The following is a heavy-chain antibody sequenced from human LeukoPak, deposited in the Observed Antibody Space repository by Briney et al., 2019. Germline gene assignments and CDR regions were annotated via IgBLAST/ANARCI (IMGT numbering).Heavy chain of an antibody. D-gene: IGHD3-22*01. Sequence: GGSLGLSREVSGITLSNYGMSWVRPAPRKGLEWVAGTSDSGGRNNYAGSVKGCFTISRDNPKNTLYLQRNSLRAEDTAVYFCAKRGVVIRVILVGFHKEAYYFDSWGQGALVSVSS. CDR3: AKRGVVIRVILVGFHKEAYYFDS. J-gene: IGHJ4*02. CDR1: GITLSNYG. V-gene: IGHV3-23*01. CDR2: TSDSGGRN.